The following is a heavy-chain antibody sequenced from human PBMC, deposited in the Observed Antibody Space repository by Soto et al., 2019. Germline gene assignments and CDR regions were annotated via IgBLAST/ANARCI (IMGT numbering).Heavy chain of an antibody. V-gene: IGHV1-8*01. CDR2: MNPNSGSA. CDR3: ASHTAMVPGAF. CDR1: RYTFTSYD. Sequence: QVQLVQSGAEVTKPGVSGKVSCKASRYTFTSYDINWVRQATGQRPEWMGWMNPNSGSAGYAEKFQGRVTMTRDTSISTPSMELSGLPSDAPVVYYCASHTAMVPGAFGGQGTLVTVSS. J-gene: IGHJ4*02. D-gene: IGHD5-18*01.